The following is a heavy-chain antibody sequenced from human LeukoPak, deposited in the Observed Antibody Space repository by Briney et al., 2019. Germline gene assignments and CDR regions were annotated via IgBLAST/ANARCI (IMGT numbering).Heavy chain of an antibody. D-gene: IGHD2-21*01. CDR3: ASPRTAYCGGDCYSWWYFDL. CDR1: GSTFSSYA. Sequence: GASVKVSCKASGSTFSSYAISWVRQAPGQGLEWMGGIIPIFGTANYAQKFQGRVTITADESTSTAYMELSSLRSEDTAVYYCASPRTAYCGGDCYSWWYFDLWGRGTLVTVSS. V-gene: IGHV1-69*13. CDR2: IIPIFGTA. J-gene: IGHJ2*01.